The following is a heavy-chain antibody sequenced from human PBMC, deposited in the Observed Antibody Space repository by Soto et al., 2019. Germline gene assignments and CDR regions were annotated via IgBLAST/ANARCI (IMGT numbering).Heavy chain of an antibody. CDR3: ASSDPYYFFDY. CDR2: MYYTGDT. D-gene: IGHD2-21*01. J-gene: IGHJ4*02. Sequence: PSETLSLTCTVSGGSISGGGHYWGWICQPPGKGLEWIGFMYYTGDTYYNPSLKSRLSISVDTSMNQFSLELTSVTAADTAVYYCASSDPYYFFDYWGLGTLVTVSS. CDR1: GGSISGGGHY. V-gene: IGHV4-31*03.